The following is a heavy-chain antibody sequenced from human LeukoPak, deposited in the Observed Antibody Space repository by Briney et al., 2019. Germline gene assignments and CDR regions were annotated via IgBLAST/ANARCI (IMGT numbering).Heavy chain of an antibody. V-gene: IGHV3-7*01. Sequence: GGSLRLSCAASGFTFSSYWMTWVRQSPGKGLEWVANIKQDGGEKYYVDSVTGRFTISRDNAKNSLYLQMNSLRAEDTAVYYCARMSTSSWYVCDYWGQGTLVTASS. CDR2: IKQDGGEK. D-gene: IGHD6-13*01. J-gene: IGHJ4*02. CDR1: GFTFSSYW. CDR3: ARMSTSSWYVCDY.